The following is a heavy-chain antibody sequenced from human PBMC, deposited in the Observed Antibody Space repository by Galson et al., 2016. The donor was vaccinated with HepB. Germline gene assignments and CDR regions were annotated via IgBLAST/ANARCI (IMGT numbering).Heavy chain of an antibody. CDR2: ISHDGSHK. Sequence: SLRLSCAASGFTFNSYGMHWVRQAPGKGLEWVAVISHDGSHKYYADSVKGRFTISRDNSKDTLYLQMNSLRAEDTAVYYCAKDLWADYDGSGRDTQKYGMDVWGQGTTVIVSS. V-gene: IGHV3-30*19. CDR3: AKDLWADYDGSGRDTQKYGMDV. J-gene: IGHJ6*02. D-gene: IGHD3-10*01. CDR1: GFTFNSYG.